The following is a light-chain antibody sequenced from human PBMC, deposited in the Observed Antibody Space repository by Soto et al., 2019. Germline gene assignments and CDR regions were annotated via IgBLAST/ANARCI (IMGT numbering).Light chain of an antibody. CDR1: SSDVGDHNY. Sequence: QSALTQPASVSGSPGQSITISCTGTSSDVGDHNYVSWYQQQPGKAPKLMIYAVSNRPSGVSNRFSGSKSGNTASLTISGLQADDEADYYCSSDTTSSTVIFGGGTKLTVL. CDR3: SSDTTSSTVI. CDR2: AVS. V-gene: IGLV2-14*03. J-gene: IGLJ2*01.